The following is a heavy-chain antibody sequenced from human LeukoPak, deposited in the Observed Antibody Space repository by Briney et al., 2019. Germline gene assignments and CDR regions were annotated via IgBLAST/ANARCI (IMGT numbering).Heavy chain of an antibody. J-gene: IGHJ4*02. CDR3: ARDTAAGGTSRFDY. V-gene: IGHV1-2*02. CDR1: GYTFTRHY. CDR2: INPNSGGT. D-gene: IGHD6-13*01. Sequence: ASVKVSCKASGYTFTRHYMHWVRQAPGQGLEWMGWINPNSGGTNYAREFQGRVTMTRDTSISTAYMELSRLRSDDTAVYYCARDTAAGGTSRFDYWGQGTLVTVSS.